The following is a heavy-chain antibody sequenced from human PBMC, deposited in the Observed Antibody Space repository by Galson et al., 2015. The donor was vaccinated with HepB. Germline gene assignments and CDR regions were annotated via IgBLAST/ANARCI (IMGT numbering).Heavy chain of an antibody. Sequence: SVKVSCKASGGTFSSYAISWVRQAPGQGLEWMGGIIPIFGTANYAQKFQGRVTITADESTSTAYMELSSLRSEDTAVYYCARDPRIVVVPAAIGSSTFYYYYYGMDVWGQGTTVTVSS. J-gene: IGHJ6*02. CDR3: ARDPRIVVVPAAIGSSTFYYYYYGMDV. CDR2: IIPIFGTA. CDR1: GGTFSSYA. V-gene: IGHV1-69*13. D-gene: IGHD2-2*01.